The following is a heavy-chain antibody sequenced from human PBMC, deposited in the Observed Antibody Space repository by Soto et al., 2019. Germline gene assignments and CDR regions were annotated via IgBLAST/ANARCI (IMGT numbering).Heavy chain of an antibody. V-gene: IGHV3-66*01. CDR1: GLTVSSNY. CDR3: AREQPPALYFGTDV. D-gene: IGHD2-15*01. Sequence: EVQLVESGGGLVQPGGSLRLSCAASGLTVSSNYMSWVRQAPGKGLEWVSVIYSNGNTYYADSVKGRFTISRDNSKNAVYLPMNSLRAEDTAVYYCAREQPPALYFGTDVWGQGTTVTVSS. J-gene: IGHJ6*02. CDR2: IYSNGNT.